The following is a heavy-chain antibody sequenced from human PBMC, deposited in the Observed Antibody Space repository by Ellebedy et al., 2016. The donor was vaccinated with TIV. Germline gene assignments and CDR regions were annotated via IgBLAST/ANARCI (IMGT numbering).Heavy chain of an antibody. J-gene: IGHJ3*02. Sequence: GESLKISXAASGFTFNKYAMSWVRQAPGKGLEWVSAISGSGGSTYYADSVKGRFTISRDNSKNTLYLQMNSLRAEDTAVYYCAKYDSSQSAFDIWGQGTMVTVSS. CDR2: ISGSGGST. CDR3: AKYDSSQSAFDI. CDR1: GFTFNKYA. V-gene: IGHV3-23*01. D-gene: IGHD3-22*01.